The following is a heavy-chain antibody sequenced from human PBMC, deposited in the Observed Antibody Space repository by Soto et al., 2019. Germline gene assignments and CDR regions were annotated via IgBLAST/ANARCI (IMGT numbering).Heavy chain of an antibody. CDR1: GFTFSSYG. CDR3: ARDLAAAVGLDY. CDR2: IWYDGSNK. J-gene: IGHJ4*02. V-gene: IGHV3-33*01. Sequence: QVQLVESGGGVVQPGRSLRLSCAASGFTFSSYGMHWVRQAPGKGLEWVAVIWYDGSNKYYADSVKGRFTISRDNSKNTQYLQMNSLRAEDTAVYYCARDLAAAVGLDYWGQGTLVTVSS. D-gene: IGHD6-13*01.